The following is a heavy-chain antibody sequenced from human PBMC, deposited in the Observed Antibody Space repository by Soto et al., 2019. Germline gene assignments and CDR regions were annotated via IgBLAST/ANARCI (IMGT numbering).Heavy chain of an antibody. V-gene: IGHV4-31*11. CDR3: ARSVDP. CDR2: IFYSGTT. CDR1: GDSISSGGYY. J-gene: IGHJ5*02. Sequence: SETLSLTCAVSGDSISSGGYYWSWIRQHPGKGLEWIGYIFYSGTTYYNPSLKSRVTISVDTSKNQFSLKLSSVTAADTAVYYCARSVDPWGQGTLVTVS.